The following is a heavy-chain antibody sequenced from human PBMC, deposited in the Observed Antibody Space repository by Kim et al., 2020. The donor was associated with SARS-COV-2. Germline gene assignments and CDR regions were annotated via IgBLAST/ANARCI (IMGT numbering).Heavy chain of an antibody. J-gene: IGHJ4*02. V-gene: IGHV1-46*01. CDR2: INPSGGST. D-gene: IGHD3-22*01. CDR3: ARDGAYDVRTGDYFDY. CDR1: GYTFTSYY. Sequence: ASVKVSCKASGYTFTSYYMHWVRQAPGQGLEWMGIINPSGGSTSYAQKFQGRVTMTRDTSTSTVYMELSSLRSEDTAVYYCARDGAYDVRTGDYFDYWGQGTLVTVSS.